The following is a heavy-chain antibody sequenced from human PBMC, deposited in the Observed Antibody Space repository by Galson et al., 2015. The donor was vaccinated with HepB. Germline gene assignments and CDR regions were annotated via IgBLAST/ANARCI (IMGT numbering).Heavy chain of an antibody. J-gene: IGHJ2*01. V-gene: IGHV3-23*01. CDR1: GFTFSRYA. CDR3: AKDAVAAPEWYFDL. CDR2: ITDIGGST. Sequence: SLRLSCAASGFTFSRYAMSWVRQAPGKGLEWVSAITDIGGSTYYAHSVKGRFTISRDNSKSTLYLQMNSLRAEDTAVYYCAKDAVAAPEWYFDLWGRGALVTVSS. D-gene: IGHD4-23*01.